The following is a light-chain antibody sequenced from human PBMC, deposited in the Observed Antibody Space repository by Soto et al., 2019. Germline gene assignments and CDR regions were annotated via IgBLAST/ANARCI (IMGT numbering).Light chain of an antibody. CDR1: SSNIEAGYD. V-gene: IGLV1-40*01. J-gene: IGLJ1*01. CDR3: QSYASSLSAYV. Sequence: QSALAQPPSVSGAPGQKVTISFTGSSSNIEAGYDLHWYQQIPGTAPKLLLSGNSNRPSGVPDRFSGSKSGTSASLAITGLQAEDEADYYCQSYASSLSAYVFGTGTKVTVL. CDR2: GNS.